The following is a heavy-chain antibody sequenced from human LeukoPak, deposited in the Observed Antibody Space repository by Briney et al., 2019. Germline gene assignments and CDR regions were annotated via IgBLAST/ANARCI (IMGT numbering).Heavy chain of an antibody. J-gene: IGHJ5*02. V-gene: IGHV4-4*07. Sequence: SETLSLTCTVSGGSISSYYWSWIRQPAGKGLEWIGRIYTSGSTNYNPSLKSRVTMSVDTSKNQFSLKLSSVTAADTAVYYCARSYRMTTVTWSYGRPGGKNREINWFDPWGQGTLVTVSS. CDR3: ARSYRMTTVTWSYGRPGGKNREINWFDP. CDR1: GGSISSYY. CDR2: IYTSGST. D-gene: IGHD4-17*01.